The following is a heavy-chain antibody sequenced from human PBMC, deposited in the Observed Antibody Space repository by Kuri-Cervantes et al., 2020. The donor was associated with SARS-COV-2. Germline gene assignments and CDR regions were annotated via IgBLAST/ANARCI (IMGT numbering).Heavy chain of an antibody. J-gene: IGHJ4*02. D-gene: IGHD6-13*01. CDR3: AKDRGRLRWAAAGPFDY. CDR1: GFTFSSYG. CDR2: IRYDGSNK. Sequence: GGSLRLSCAASGFTFSSYGMHWVRQAPGKGLEWVAFIRYDGSNKYYADSVKGRFTISRDNSKNTLYLQMNSLRAEDTAVYYCAKDRGRLRWAAAGPFDYWGQGTLVTVSS. V-gene: IGHV3-30*02.